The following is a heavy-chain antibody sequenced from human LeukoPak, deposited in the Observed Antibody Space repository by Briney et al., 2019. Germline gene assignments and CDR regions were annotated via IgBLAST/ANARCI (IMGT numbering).Heavy chain of an antibody. CDR2: ISSSSTTI. J-gene: IGHJ4*02. V-gene: IGHV3-48*01. D-gene: IGHD3-10*01. Sequence: GGSLRLSCAASGFTFSSYSMNWVRQAPGKGLEWVSYISSSSTTIYYADSVKGRFTISRDNSKNTLYLQMNSLRAEDMALYYCAKDISYGSGSYYKGSIVGALDYWGQGTLVTVSS. CDR1: GFTFSSYS. CDR3: AKDISYGSGSYYKGSIVGALDY.